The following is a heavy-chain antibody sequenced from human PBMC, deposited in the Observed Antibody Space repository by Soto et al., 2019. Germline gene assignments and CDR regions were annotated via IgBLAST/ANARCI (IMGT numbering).Heavy chain of an antibody. CDR1: GGSISSSNW. V-gene: IGHV4-4*02. CDR2: IYHSGST. J-gene: IGHJ4*02. Sequence: QVQLQESGPGLVKPSGTLSLTCAVSGGSISSSNWWSWVRQPPGKGLEWIGEIYHSGSTNYNPSLKSRVTILVDKSESRFCVKLRSVTAADTAVYYCARGRISVALGEAYWGQGTLVTVSS. D-gene: IGHD6-19*01. CDR3: ARGRISVALGEAY.